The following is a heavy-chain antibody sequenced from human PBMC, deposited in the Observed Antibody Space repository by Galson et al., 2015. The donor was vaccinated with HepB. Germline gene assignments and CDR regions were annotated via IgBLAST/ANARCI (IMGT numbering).Heavy chain of an antibody. CDR1: GGSISSYY. CDR3: ARAQYYYYGMDV. Sequence: ETLSLTCTVSGGSISSYYWSWIRQPAGKGLEWIGRIYSSGSTKYNPSLMSRVTMSVDTSKNQFSLNLNSVTAADTAVYYCARAQYYYYGMDVWGQGTTVTVSS. J-gene: IGHJ6*02. CDR2: IYSSGST. V-gene: IGHV4-4*07.